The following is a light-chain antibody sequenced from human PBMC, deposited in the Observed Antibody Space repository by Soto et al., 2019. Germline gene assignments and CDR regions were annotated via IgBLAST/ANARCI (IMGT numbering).Light chain of an antibody. J-gene: IGLJ3*02. V-gene: IGLV2-11*01. Sequence: QSVLTQPRSVSGSPGQSVTISCSGTSSDVGAYNYVSWYQQHPGKAPKLMIFDVFKRPSGVPDRVSGSKSGNTASLTISGLQAEDEADYYCCSYAGSYTLVFGGGTKLTVL. CDR3: CSYAGSYTLV. CDR1: SSDVGAYNY. CDR2: DVF.